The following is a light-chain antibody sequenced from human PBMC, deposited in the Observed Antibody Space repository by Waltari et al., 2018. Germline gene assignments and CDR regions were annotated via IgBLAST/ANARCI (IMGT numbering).Light chain of an antibody. CDR3: SSFAGGKYV. J-gene: IGLJ1*01. V-gene: IGLV2-8*01. Sequence: QSALTQPPSASGSPGQSVTISCTGTSADVGGYTYVSWYQQHPGKAPKLLIYEVSKRPSGVPDRFSGSKSGNPASLTVSGLQAEDEADYYCSSFAGGKYVFGTGTRIAV. CDR2: EVS. CDR1: SADVGGYTY.